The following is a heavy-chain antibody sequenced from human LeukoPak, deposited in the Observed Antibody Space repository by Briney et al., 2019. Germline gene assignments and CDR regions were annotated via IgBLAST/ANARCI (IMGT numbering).Heavy chain of an antibody. V-gene: IGHV4-59*08. CDR2: VHYTGTT. J-gene: IGHJ6*03. D-gene: IGHD1-1*01. CDR1: GASISSSD. Sequence: SDTLSLTCTLSGASISSSDWSWIRQPPGKGLEWIGYVHYTGTTNYNPSLRSRVTMSVDMSKNQCSLQLRSVTASDTAAYYCARLGIYPIQGYNYNYHYMDVWAKGTTVTVSS. CDR3: ARLGIYPIQGYNYNYHYMDV.